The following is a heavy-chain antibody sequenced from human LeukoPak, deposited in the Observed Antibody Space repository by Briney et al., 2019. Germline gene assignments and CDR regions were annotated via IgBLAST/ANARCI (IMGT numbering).Heavy chain of an antibody. V-gene: IGHV3-7*05. CDR2: IKQDGSET. D-gene: IGHD2-2*01. CDR1: GFTLNRHW. CDR3: ARVIVEVPGVSDYCDY. Sequence: GGSLRLSCAASGFTLNRHWMYWVRQAPGKGLEWVANIKQDGSETFYVDSVKGRSTISRDNAKNSLYLQMNGLRAEDTAVYYCARVIVEVPGVSDYCDYWGQGTLVTVSS. J-gene: IGHJ4*02.